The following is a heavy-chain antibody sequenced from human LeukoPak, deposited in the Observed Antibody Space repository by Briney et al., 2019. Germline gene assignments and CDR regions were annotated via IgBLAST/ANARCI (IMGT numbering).Heavy chain of an antibody. CDR3: ARDTKRSRARWENLGFDP. CDR1: GYTFSGYY. Sequence: ASVKVSCKASGYTFSGYYIHWVRQAPGQGLEWMGWINPNTGGTKYAQKLQGRVTMTTDTSTSTAYMELRSLRSDDTAVYYCARDTKRSRARWENLGFDPWGQGTLVTVSS. J-gene: IGHJ5*02. D-gene: IGHD1-26*01. V-gene: IGHV1-2*02. CDR2: INPNTGGT.